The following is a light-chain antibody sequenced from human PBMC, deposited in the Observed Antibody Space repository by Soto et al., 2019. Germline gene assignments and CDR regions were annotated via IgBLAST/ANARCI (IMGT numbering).Light chain of an antibody. Sequence: QSALTQPASVSGSPGQSLTISCTGTSSDVGGYNYVSWYQHHPGKAPKLMIYEVSNRPSGVSNRFSGSKSGNTASLTISGLQAEDEADYYCSSFTSSSTLVIFGGGTKVTVL. CDR1: SSDVGGYNY. CDR2: EVS. J-gene: IGLJ2*01. V-gene: IGLV2-14*01. CDR3: SSFTSSSTLVI.